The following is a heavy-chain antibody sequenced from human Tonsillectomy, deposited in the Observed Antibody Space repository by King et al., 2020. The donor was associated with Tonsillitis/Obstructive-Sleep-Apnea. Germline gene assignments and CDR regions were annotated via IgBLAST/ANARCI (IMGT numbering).Heavy chain of an antibody. CDR2: ISYDGSNK. CDR3: ARATTTMSTDFYYCMDV. V-gene: IGHV3-30*04. CDR1: GFTFSGYA. Sequence: QLVQSGGGVVQPGRSLRLSCAASGFTFSGYAMHWVRQAPGKGLEWVAVISYDGSNKYYADSVKGRFTISRDNSKNTLYLQMNSLRAEDTAVYYCARATTTMSTDFYYCMDVCGQGTTVTVSS. J-gene: IGHJ6*02. D-gene: IGHD4-17*01.